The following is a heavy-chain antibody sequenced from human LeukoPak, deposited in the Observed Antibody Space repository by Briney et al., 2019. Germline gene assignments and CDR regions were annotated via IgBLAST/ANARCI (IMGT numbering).Heavy chain of an antibody. Sequence: SQTLSLTCTVSGGSISSGDYYWSWIRQPPGKGLEWIGYIYYSGSTYYNPSLKSRVTISVDTSKNQFSLKLSSVTAADTAVYYCARGENYYYGMDVWGKGTTVTVSS. V-gene: IGHV4-30-4*01. CDR2: IYYSGST. J-gene: IGHJ6*04. CDR3: ARGENYYYGMDV. CDR1: GGSISSGDYY.